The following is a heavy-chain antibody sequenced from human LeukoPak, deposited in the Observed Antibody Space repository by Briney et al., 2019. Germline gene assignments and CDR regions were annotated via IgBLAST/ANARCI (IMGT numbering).Heavy chain of an antibody. Sequence: GESLKISCKGSGYGFSSYWIAWGRQMPGKGLEWMGIIQPGDSDTRYSPSFQGQVTISADKSISTAYLQWSSLQASDTAMYYCARQDGNSKYYFDYWGQGTLVTVSS. CDR1: GYGFSSYW. CDR2: IQPGDSDT. D-gene: IGHD1-1*01. CDR3: ARQDGNSKYYFDY. V-gene: IGHV5-51*01. J-gene: IGHJ4*02.